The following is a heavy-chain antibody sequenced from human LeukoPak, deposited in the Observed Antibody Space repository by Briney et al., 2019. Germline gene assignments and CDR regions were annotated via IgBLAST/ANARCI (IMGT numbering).Heavy chain of an antibody. CDR2: ISPDGNTR. Sequence: GSPRLSCAASGFTFRSYWMHWVRRSPGKGLLWVSNISPDGNTRSHAESVQGRFTISRDNAKNTLYLQMSSLTADDTAVYYCARDLNGAGDFWGQGTMVTVSS. J-gene: IGHJ3*01. V-gene: IGHV3-74*01. CDR3: ARDLNGAGDF. D-gene: IGHD2-8*01. CDR1: GFTFRSYW.